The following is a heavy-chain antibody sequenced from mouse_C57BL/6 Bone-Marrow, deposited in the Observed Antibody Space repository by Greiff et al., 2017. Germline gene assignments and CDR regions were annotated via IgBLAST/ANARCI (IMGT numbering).Heavy chain of an antibody. J-gene: IGHJ3*01. CDR3: AGSGAY. D-gene: IGHD1-1*01. V-gene: IGHV1-59*01. CDR2: IDPSDSYT. Sequence: VQLQQPGAELVRPGTSVKLSCKASGYTFTSYWMHWVKQRPGQGLEWIGVIDPSDSYTNYHQKFKGKATLTVDTSSSTAYMQLSSLTSEDSAVYYCAGSGAYWGQGTLVTVSA. CDR1: GYTFTSYW.